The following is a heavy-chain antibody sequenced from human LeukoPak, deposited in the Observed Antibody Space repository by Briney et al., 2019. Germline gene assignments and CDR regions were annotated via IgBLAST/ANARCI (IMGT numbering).Heavy chain of an antibody. CDR1: GFTFSSYA. CDR3: AKDKRGYNYYYYYGMDV. D-gene: IGHD5-12*01. J-gene: IGHJ6*02. V-gene: IGHV3-30*04. CDR2: ISYDGSNK. Sequence: QTGGSLRLSCAASGFTFSSYAMHWVRQAPGKGLEWVAVISYDGSNKYYADSVKGRFTISRDNSKNTLYLQMNSLRAEDTAVYYCAKDKRGYNYYYYYGMDVWGQGTTVTVSS.